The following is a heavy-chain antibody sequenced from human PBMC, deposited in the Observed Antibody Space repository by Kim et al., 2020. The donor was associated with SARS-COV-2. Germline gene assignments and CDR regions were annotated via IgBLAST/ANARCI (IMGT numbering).Heavy chain of an antibody. J-gene: IGHJ1*01. CDR3: ANDFWSGYYRVRAHLRAEYFQH. CDR2: ISGSGGST. V-gene: IGHV3-23*01. D-gene: IGHD3-3*01. CDR1: GFTFSSYA. Sequence: GGSLRLSCAASGFTFSSYAMSWVRQAPGKGLEWVSAISGSGGSTYYADSVKGRFTISRDNSKNTLYLQMNSLRAEDTAVYYCANDFWSGYYRVRAHLRAEYFQHWGQGTLVTVSS.